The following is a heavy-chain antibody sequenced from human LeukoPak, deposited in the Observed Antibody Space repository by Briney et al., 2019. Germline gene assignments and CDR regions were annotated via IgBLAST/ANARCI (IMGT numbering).Heavy chain of an antibody. V-gene: IGHV3-30*02. Sequence: GGSLRLSCAASGFTFSSYGMHWVRQAPGKELEWVAFIRYDGSNKYYADSVKGRFTISRDNSKNTLYLQMNSLRAEDTAVYYCAKGHKGFYYGSGSSFDYWGQGTLVTVSS. CDR1: GFTFSSYG. D-gene: IGHD3-10*01. CDR3: AKGHKGFYYGSGSSFDY. CDR2: IRYDGSNK. J-gene: IGHJ4*02.